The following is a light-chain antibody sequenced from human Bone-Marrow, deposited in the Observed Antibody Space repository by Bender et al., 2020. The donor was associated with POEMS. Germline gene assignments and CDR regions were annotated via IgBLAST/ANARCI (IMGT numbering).Light chain of an antibody. V-gene: IGLV3-21*02. CDR2: DDT. Sequence: SYVLTQPPSVSVAPGQTARITCGGNNIATKSIHWYQQKPGQAPVLVVYDDTVRPSGIPERFSGSIAGNTATLTISRVEAGDEADFYCQVWDSSIDHVVFGGGTKLTVL. CDR1: NIATKS. J-gene: IGLJ2*01. CDR3: QVWDSSIDHVV.